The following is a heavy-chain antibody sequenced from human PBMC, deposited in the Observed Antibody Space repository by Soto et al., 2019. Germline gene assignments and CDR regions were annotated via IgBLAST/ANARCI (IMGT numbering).Heavy chain of an antibody. CDR2: IYYSGST. V-gene: IGHV4-59*08. J-gene: IGHJ4*02. CDR1: GGSISSYY. Sequence: SETLSLTCTVSGGSISSYYWSWIRQPPGKGLEWIGYIYYSGSTYYNPSLMSRVTISVDTSKNQFSLKLSSVTAADTAVYYCARCASSCSLGFWGQGTLVTVS. CDR3: ARCASSCSLGF. D-gene: IGHD2-15*01.